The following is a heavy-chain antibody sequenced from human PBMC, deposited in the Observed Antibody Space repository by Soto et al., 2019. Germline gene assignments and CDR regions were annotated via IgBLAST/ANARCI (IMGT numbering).Heavy chain of an antibody. CDR1: GFTFDDYA. CDR3: AKDFNTVTTLYYYYYMDV. V-gene: IGHV3-9*01. Sequence: GGSLRLSCAASGFTFDDYAMHWVRQAPGKGLEWVSGISWNSGSIGYADSVKGRFTISRDNAKNSLYLQMNSLRAEDTALYYCAKDFNTVTTLYYYYYMDVWGKGTTVTVSS. J-gene: IGHJ6*03. CDR2: ISWNSGSI. D-gene: IGHD4-17*01.